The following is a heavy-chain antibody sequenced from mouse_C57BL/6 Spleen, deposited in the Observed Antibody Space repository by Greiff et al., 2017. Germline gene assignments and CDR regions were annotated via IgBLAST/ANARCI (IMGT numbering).Heavy chain of an antibody. Sequence: QVQLQQSGSELRSPGSSVKLSCKDFDSEVFPIAYMSWVRQQPGHGFEWIGGILPSIGRTIYGEKFEDKATLDADTLSNTAYVEINSLTSEDSAIYYCARQENSMVYWYFDVWGTGTTVTVSS. CDR1: DSEVFPIAY. CDR3: ARQENSMVYWYFDV. D-gene: IGHD1-1*02. V-gene: IGHV15-2*01. J-gene: IGHJ1*03. CDR2: ILPSIGRT.